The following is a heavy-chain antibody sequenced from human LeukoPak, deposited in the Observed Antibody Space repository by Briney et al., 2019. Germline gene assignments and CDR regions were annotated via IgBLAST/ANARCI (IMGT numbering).Heavy chain of an antibody. CDR2: IYPGDSDT. J-gene: IGHJ5*02. D-gene: IGHD4-17*01. Sequence: GESLKISCKGSEYSLTSYWIAWVRQKPGKGLEWMGIIYPGDSDTRYSPSFQGQVTISADTSITTAYLQWSSLTASDTAMYYCTAGFTVATTAAWGQGTLVTVSS. CDR1: EYSLTSYW. V-gene: IGHV5-51*01. CDR3: TAGFTVATTAA.